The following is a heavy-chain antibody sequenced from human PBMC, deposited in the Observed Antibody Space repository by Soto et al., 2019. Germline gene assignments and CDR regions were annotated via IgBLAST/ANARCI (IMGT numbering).Heavy chain of an antibody. Sequence: QVQLVQSGAEVKKRGASVKVSCKASGFTFNKYFFHWVRQAPRQGLEWMGIISPYDGSTNYEQSLQGRVTMTSDTSTSTVYMELSSLRSEDTAVYYCARGDGRGSTGFYYYYGMDVWGHGTTVTVSS. CDR2: ISPYDGST. CDR1: GFTFNKYF. V-gene: IGHV1-46*02. D-gene: IGHD1-26*01. CDR3: ARGDGRGSTGFYYYYGMDV. J-gene: IGHJ6*02.